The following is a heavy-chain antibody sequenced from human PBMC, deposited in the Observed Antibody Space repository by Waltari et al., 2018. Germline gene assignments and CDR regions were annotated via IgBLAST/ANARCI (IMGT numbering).Heavy chain of an antibody. D-gene: IGHD6-25*01. V-gene: IGHV3-30*18. CDR3: AKDLGFSGTYLDY. CDR2: ISNSGSKE. CDR1: GFMISQYG. J-gene: IGHJ4*02. Sequence: QVQLVQSGGGVVQPGTSLRLSCGASGFMISQYGRNWVRQGPGKGLEVVGGISNSGSKESYGDSVEGRSTISRDNAKNSLYLQMNSLRPEDTALYYCAKDLGFSGTYLDYWGRGALVTVSS.